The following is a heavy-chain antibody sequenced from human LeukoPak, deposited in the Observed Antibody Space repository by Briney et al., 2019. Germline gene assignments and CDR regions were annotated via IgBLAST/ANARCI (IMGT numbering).Heavy chain of an antibody. CDR2: ISSSGSTI. Sequence: GGSLRLSCAASGFTFSSYEMNWVRQAPGKGLEWVSYISSSGSTIYYADSVKGRFTISRDNAKNSLYLQMNSLRAEDTAVYYCAELGITMIGGAWGKGTTVTVSS. D-gene: IGHD3-10*02. V-gene: IGHV3-48*03. CDR3: AELGITMIGGA. J-gene: IGHJ6*04. CDR1: GFTFSSYE.